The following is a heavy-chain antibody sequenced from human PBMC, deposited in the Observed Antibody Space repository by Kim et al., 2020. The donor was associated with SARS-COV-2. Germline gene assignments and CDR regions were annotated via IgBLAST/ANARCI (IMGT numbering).Heavy chain of an antibody. CDR1: GFTLSNYD. Sequence: GGSLRLSCAASGFTLSNYDMHWVRQATGKGLEWVSAIGIAGDTYYPGSVKGRFTISRENAKNSLYLQINNLRAGDTAVYYCARAADYWYFDLWGRGALVIVSS. V-gene: IGHV3-13*01. CDR2: IGIAGDT. J-gene: IGHJ2*01. CDR3: ARAADYWYFDL.